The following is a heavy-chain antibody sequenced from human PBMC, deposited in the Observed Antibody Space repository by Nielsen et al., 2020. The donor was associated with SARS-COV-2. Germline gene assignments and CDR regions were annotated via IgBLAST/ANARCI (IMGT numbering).Heavy chain of an antibody. Sequence: ASVKVSCKASGYTFTGYYMHWVRQAPGQGLEWMGRINPNSGGTNYAQKFQGRVTMTRDTSISTAYMELSRLRSDDTAVYYCARNLLRYFDWLLSDYYYYGMDVWGQGTTVTVSS. CDR1: GYTFTGYY. CDR2: INPNSGGT. J-gene: IGHJ6*02. D-gene: IGHD3-9*01. V-gene: IGHV1-2*06. CDR3: ARNLLRYFDWLLSDYYYYGMDV.